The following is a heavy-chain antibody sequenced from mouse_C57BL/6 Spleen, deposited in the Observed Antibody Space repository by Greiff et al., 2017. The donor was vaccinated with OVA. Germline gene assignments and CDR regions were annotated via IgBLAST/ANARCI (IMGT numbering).Heavy chain of an antibody. D-gene: IGHD1-1*01. V-gene: IGHV1-80*01. CDR3: AREPRGDYGSSPLDY. CDR2: IYPGDGDT. CDR1: GHALSSYW. Sequence: QVQLQQSGAELVKPGASVKIFCKAFGHALSSYWMNRVKQRPGTGLEWIGQIYPGDGDTNYNGKFKGKAKLTADKSSSTAYMQRSRLTSEDSAVYFCAREPRGDYGSSPLDYWGQGTTLTVSS. J-gene: IGHJ2*01.